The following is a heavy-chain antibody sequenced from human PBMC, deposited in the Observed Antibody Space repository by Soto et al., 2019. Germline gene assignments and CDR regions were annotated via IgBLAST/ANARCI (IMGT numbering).Heavy chain of an antibody. Sequence: SXTMSLPCTVTGGCMTTGDQYWTWIRHRPGEGLEWFGYINHRGSLYYNPSLESRVSMSVDTSKNQFSLNLSSVTAADTAVYYCARELPQRQGRNMDVWGQGTTVTVSS. V-gene: IGHV4-31*03. CDR2: INHRGSL. D-gene: IGHD1-1*01. CDR3: ARELPQRQGRNMDV. J-gene: IGHJ6*02. CDR1: GGCMTTGDQY.